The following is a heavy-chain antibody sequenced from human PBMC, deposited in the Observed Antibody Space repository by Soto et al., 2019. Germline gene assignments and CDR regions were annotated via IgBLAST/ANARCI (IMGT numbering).Heavy chain of an antibody. CDR2: MGYNGFT. J-gene: IGHJ6*02. CDR1: VGPMNNYY. Sequence: QVQLQESGPGLVKPSETLSLTCTISVGPMNNYYCSWFRQPRGQGLEWIGYMGYNGFTRYNPSHRSRVAISLDTAKNQSSLSLRSVSAADRARYYCARQVFGELHGLVDVWGQVITVTVSS. V-gene: IGHV4-59*08. D-gene: IGHD3-10*02. CDR3: ARQVFGELHGLVDV.